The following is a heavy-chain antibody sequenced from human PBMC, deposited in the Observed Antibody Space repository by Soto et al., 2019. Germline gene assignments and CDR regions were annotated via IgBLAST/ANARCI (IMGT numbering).Heavy chain of an antibody. V-gene: IGHV1-18*01. CDR3: ERDIFPGCSSTMCYGAIDY. J-gene: IGHJ4*02. CDR1: GYTFTSYG. Sequence: QVQLVQSGAEVKKPGASVKVSCKASGYTFTSYGISWVRQAPGQGLEWMGWISAYNGNTNYAQKLQGRVTMTTDTSTRTTYMELMRLRSDDTAVYYCERDIFPGCSSTMCYGAIDYWGQGTLVTVSS. D-gene: IGHD2-2*01. CDR2: ISAYNGNT.